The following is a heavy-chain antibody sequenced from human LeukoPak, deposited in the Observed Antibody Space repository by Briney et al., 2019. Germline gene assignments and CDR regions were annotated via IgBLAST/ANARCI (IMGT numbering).Heavy chain of an antibody. J-gene: IGHJ4*02. V-gene: IGHV1-69*05. CDR1: GGTFSSYA. D-gene: IGHD3-22*01. Sequence: SVKVSCKASGGTFSSYAISWVRQAPGQGLEWMVGIIPIFGTANYAQKFQGRVTITTDESTSTAYMELSSLRSEDTAVYYCARDLNYYDSSGYLLGLDYWGQGTLVTVSS. CDR3: ARDLNYYDSSGYLLGLDY. CDR2: IIPIFGTA.